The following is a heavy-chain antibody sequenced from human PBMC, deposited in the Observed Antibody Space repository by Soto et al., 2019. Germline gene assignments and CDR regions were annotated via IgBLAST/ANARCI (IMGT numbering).Heavy chain of an antibody. V-gene: IGHV1-2*02. D-gene: IGHD1-26*01. CDR1: GYTFTDYY. J-gene: IGHJ4*02. CDR2: INANNGFT. Sequence: ASVKVSCKASGYTFTDYYIHWVRQAPGQGLEWIGWINANNGFTDYAQKFQDRFTMTRDTSINTAYMEVNSLRSDDTALYFCARDHLTGSYSVWGQGTLVTVSS. CDR3: ARDHLTGSYSV.